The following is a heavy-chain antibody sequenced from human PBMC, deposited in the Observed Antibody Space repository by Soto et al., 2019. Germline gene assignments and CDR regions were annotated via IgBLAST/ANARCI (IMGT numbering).Heavy chain of an antibody. V-gene: IGHV4-31*03. Sequence: SETLSLTCTVSGDSISSGGHWWSWIRQHPVKGLEWIGYIYYSGSAFYNPSLKSRLTISVDTSNNQFSLRLSSVTAADTAVYYCVRGRRTYADYWGQGTQVTVSS. J-gene: IGHJ4*02. CDR1: GDSISSGGHW. CDR3: VRGRRTYADY. D-gene: IGHD2-2*01. CDR2: IYYSGSA.